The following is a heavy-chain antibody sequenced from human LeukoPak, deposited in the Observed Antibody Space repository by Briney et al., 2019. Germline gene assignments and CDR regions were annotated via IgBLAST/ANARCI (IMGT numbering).Heavy chain of an antibody. CDR2: ISGSGSYI. CDR1: GFSFSEHS. CDR3: ARGLGSGDYVANAFDF. D-gene: IGHD4-17*01. V-gene: IGHV3-21*01. J-gene: IGHJ3*01. Sequence: GGSLRLSCAASGFSFSEHSMNWVRQAPGKGLEWVSSISGSGSYIHYADSMKGRFTISRDNAKKSVYLHMSRLRAEDTAAYYCARGLGSGDYVANAFDFWGRGTTVSVS.